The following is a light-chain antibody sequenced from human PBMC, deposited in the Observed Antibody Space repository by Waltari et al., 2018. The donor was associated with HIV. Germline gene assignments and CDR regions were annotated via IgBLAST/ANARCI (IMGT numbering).Light chain of an antibody. CDR1: QGIAHA. Sequence: AIQLTQSPSSLPASVGDRVTLTCRASQGIAHALAWYQQKPGKPPKVLIFDASNLEGGVSSRFSGSGSGTEFTLTINSLQPEDFATYFCQQFNSYPNTFGGGTKVEIK. CDR2: DAS. CDR3: QQFNSYPNT. J-gene: IGKJ4*01. V-gene: IGKV1-13*02.